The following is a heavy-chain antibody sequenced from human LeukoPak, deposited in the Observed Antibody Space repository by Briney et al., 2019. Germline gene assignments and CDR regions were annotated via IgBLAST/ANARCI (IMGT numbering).Heavy chain of an antibody. J-gene: IGHJ4*02. CDR1: GGSISNNNW. CDR2: IYHSGGT. CDR3: ARRRYSSSWYS. Sequence: SGTLSLTCAVSGGSISNNNWWSWVRQPPGKGLEWIGEIYHSGGTNYNPSLKSRVTISVDTSKNQFSLKLSSVTAADTAVYYCARRRYSSSWYSWGQGTLVTVSS. V-gene: IGHV4-4*02. D-gene: IGHD6-13*01.